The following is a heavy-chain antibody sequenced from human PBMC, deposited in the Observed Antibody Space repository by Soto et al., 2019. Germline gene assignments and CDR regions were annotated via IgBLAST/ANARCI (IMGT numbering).Heavy chain of an antibody. Sequence: ESGPTLVNPTQTLTLTCTFSGFSLSTSGVGVGWIRQPPGQALEWLALIYWDDDKRYSPSLKSRLTITKDTSKNQVVLTMTNMDPVDTATYYCAHRPSYCSGGSCYSGFDYWGQGTLVTVSS. CDR1: GFSLSTSGVG. J-gene: IGHJ4*02. CDR2: IYWDDDK. D-gene: IGHD2-15*01. V-gene: IGHV2-5*02. CDR3: AHRPSYCSGGSCYSGFDY.